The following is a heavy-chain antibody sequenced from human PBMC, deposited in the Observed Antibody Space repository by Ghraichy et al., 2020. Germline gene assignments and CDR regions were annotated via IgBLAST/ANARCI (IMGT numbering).Heavy chain of an antibody. CDR1: GFTFSSYS. V-gene: IGHV3-23*01. D-gene: IGHD1-14*01. CDR3: AKVGNQFDY. J-gene: IGHJ4*02. CDR2: ISDSGGST. Sequence: GGSLRLSCAASGFTFSSYSMSWVSQTPGKGLEWVSTISDSGGSTYYADSVRGRFTISRDNSKNTLYLQMNGLRAEDTAVYYCAKVGNQFDYWGQGTLVTVSS.